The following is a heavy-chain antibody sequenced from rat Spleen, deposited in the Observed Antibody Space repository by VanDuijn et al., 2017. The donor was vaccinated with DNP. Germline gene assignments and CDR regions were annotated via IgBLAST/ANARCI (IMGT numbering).Heavy chain of an antibody. Sequence: EVQLAESGGGLVQPGRSMKLSCAASGFTFSNYYMAWVRQAPTKGLEWVASISTGGGDTYYRDSVKGRFTFSRNNAKSTLYLQMDSLRSEDTASCYCSRHVPGYNVMDAWGQGASVTVSS. CDR3: SRHVPGYNVMDA. CDR2: ISTGGGDT. J-gene: IGHJ4*01. CDR1: GFTFSNYY. D-gene: IGHD1-4*01. V-gene: IGHV5-25*01.